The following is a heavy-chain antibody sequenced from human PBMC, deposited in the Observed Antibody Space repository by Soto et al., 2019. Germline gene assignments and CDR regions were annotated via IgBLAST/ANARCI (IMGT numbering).Heavy chain of an antibody. CDR3: ARGDYHDDSGPFSDAFDV. CDR1: GGTISDLA. D-gene: IGHD3-22*01. CDR2: VSYDGSIE. V-gene: IGHV3-30-3*01. J-gene: IGHJ3*01. Sequence: AASGGTISDLASRRVSQATGKGLEWVALVSYDGSIEYYADSVKGRFTISRDTSKKRLYLQMSGLKPEDTAVYYCARGDYHDDSGPFSDAFDVWGQGTMVTVSS.